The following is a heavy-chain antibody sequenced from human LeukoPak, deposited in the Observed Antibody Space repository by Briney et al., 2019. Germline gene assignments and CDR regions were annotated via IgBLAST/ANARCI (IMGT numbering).Heavy chain of an antibody. J-gene: IGHJ4*02. CDR1: GGSISSYY. CDR3: ARDAYYYDSSGYYLLDY. D-gene: IGHD3-22*01. V-gene: IGHV4-4*07. Sequence: PSETLSLTCTVSGGSISSYYWSWIRQPAGNGLEWIGRIYTSGSTYYNPSLMSRVTMSVDTSKNQFSLKLSSVTAADTAVYYCARDAYYYDSSGYYLLDYWGQGTLVTVSS. CDR2: IYTSGST.